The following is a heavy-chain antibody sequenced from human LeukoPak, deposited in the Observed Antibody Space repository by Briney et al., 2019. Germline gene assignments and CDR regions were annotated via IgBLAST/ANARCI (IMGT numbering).Heavy chain of an antibody. V-gene: IGHV4-38-2*01. D-gene: IGHD1-26*01. CDR3: ARLGGGLDY. J-gene: IGHJ4*02. Sequence: SETLSLTCAVSGYSISSGYYWGWVRQPPGKGLEWIGSIYHSGSTYYNPSLKSRVTISVDTSKNQFSLELSSVTAADTAVYYCARLGGGLDYWGQGTLVTVSS. CDR2: IYHSGST. CDR1: GYSISSGYY.